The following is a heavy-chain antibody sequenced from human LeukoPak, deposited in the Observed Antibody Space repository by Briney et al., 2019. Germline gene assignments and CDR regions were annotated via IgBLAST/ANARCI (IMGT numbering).Heavy chain of an antibody. V-gene: IGHV1-69*02. D-gene: IGHD4-23*01. Sequence: SVKVSCKASGGTFSSYTISWVRQAPGQGLEWMGRIIPILGIANYAQKFQGRVTITADRSTSTAYMELSSLRSEDTAVYSCAWGNGLPMDVWGKGTTVTVSS. CDR1: GGTFSSYT. CDR3: AWGNGLPMDV. J-gene: IGHJ6*03. CDR2: IIPILGIA.